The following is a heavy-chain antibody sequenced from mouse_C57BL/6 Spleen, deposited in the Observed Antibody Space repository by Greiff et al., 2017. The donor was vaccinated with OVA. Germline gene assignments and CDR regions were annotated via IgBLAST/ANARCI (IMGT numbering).Heavy chain of an antibody. CDR1: GFSLSTSGVG. CDR3: SRWDDSNYEFAD. CDR2: IYWDADK. V-gene: IGHV8-12*01. D-gene: IGHD2-5*01. Sequence: QVTLKESGPGILQSSQTLSLTCSFSGFSLSTSGVGVSWIRQPSGKGLEWLAHIYWDADKRYTPFLKSRLTISKDNSRNQVFLKITSVDAADTATYYCSRWDDSNYEFADWGQGTLVTVSA. J-gene: IGHJ3*01.